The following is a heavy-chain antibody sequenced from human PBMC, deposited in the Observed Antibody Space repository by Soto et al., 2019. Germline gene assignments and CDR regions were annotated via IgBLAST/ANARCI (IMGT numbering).Heavy chain of an antibody. J-gene: IGHJ6*02. D-gene: IGHD2-15*01. Sequence: ASVKVSCKASGYTFTGYYMHWVRQAPGQGLEWMGWINPNSGGTNYARKFQGWVTMTRDTSISTAYMELSRLRSDDTAVYYCARERGGYCSGGSCGMDVWGQGTTVTVSS. CDR3: ARERGGYCSGGSCGMDV. CDR1: GYTFTGYY. CDR2: INPNSGGT. V-gene: IGHV1-2*04.